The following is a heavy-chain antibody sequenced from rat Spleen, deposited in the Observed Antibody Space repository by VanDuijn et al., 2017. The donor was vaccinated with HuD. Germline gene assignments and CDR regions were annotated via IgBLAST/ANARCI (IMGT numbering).Heavy chain of an antibody. Sequence: EVQLVESGGGLVQPGRSMKLSCAASGFIFSDHYVAWVRQAPGKGLEWVASITSTGGTAYYLDSVKGRFTISRDNAKSTLYLQVDSLRSEDTATYYCARHPQLGTYWYFDFWGPGTMVTVSS. V-gene: IGHV5-25*01. CDR3: ARHPQLGTYWYFDF. CDR1: GFIFSDHY. J-gene: IGHJ1*01. CDR2: ITSTGGTA. D-gene: IGHD3-4*01.